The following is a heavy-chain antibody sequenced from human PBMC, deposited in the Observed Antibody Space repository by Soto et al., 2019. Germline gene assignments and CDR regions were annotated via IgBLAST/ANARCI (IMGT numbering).Heavy chain of an antibody. CDR2: IYYSGST. Sequence: SETLSLTCTVSGGSISSYYWSWIRQPPGKGLEWIGYIYYSGSTNYNPSLKSRVTISVDTSKNQFSLKLSSVTAADTAVYYCASPGQKLGHSYYYMDVWGKGTTVTVSS. D-gene: IGHD1-26*01. J-gene: IGHJ6*03. CDR1: GGSISSYY. CDR3: ASPGQKLGHSYYYMDV. V-gene: IGHV4-59*08.